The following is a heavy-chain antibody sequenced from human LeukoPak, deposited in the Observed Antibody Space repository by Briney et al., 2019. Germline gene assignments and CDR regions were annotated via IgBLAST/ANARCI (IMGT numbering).Heavy chain of an antibody. D-gene: IGHD1-26*01. V-gene: IGHV3-21*01. CDR2: ISSGSTYM. CDR3: ARVVVGAKRTTDY. CDR1: GFTFSSYS. J-gene: IGHJ4*02. Sequence: PGGSLRLSCAASGFTFSSYSMNWVRQAPGKGLEWVSSISSGSTYMYYADSVKGRFTISRDNAQNSMYLQMNSLRAEDTAVYYCARVVVGAKRTTDYWGQGTLVTVSS.